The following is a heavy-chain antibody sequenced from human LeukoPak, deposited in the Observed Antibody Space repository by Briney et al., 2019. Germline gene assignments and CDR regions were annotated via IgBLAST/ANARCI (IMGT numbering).Heavy chain of an antibody. CDR2: YDPEDGET. Sequence: ASVKVSCNVSGDTLAELSMHWVRQAPGKGLEWMGGYDPEDGETIYAQKFQGRITMTEDTSTETAYMELSSLRSEDTAVYYCATKGPVITIFGVVWRLFDYWGQGSLVSVSS. CDR3: ATKGPVITIFGVVWRLFDY. CDR1: GDTLAELS. J-gene: IGHJ4*02. D-gene: IGHD3-3*01. V-gene: IGHV1-24*01.